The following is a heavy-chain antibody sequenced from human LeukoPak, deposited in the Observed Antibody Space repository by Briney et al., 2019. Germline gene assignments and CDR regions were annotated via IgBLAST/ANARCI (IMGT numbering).Heavy chain of an antibody. CDR1: GFTFSSYE. Sequence: PGGSLRLSCAASGFTFSSYEMNWVRQAPGKGLEWVSSISGSGNYRYYADSVRGRFTISRDNSKNSVYLQMNSLKAEDTAMYFCAGTARAYYYYMAAWGKGTTVIVSS. V-gene: IGHV3-21*01. CDR2: ISGSGNYR. CDR3: AGTARAYYYYMAA. J-gene: IGHJ6*03.